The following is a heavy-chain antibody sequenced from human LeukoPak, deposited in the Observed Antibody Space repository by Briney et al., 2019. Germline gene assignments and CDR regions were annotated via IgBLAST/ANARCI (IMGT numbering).Heavy chain of an antibody. Sequence: GGSLRLSCVASGFTFSSYAMSWVRQAPGKGLEWVSAISGSGGSTYYADSVKGRFTISRDNSKNTLYLQMNSLRAEDTAVYYCAKALGPYYYGSGPYYYYGMDVWGQGTTVTVSS. CDR1: GFTFSSYA. CDR3: AKALGPYYYGSGPYYYYGMDV. CDR2: ISGSGGST. D-gene: IGHD3-10*01. J-gene: IGHJ6*02. V-gene: IGHV3-23*01.